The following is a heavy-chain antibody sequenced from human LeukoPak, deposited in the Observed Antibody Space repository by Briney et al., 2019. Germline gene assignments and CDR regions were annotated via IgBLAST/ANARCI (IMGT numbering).Heavy chain of an antibody. J-gene: IGHJ4*02. CDR3: MKPKYSSSWYCDY. V-gene: IGHV3-23*01. Sequence: GGSLRLSCAASGFTFSSYAMSWVCQAPGKGLGWGSGISGSGGSTYYPDSVKGRFTISRDNSKNTLYLQMNSLRAEDTAVYYCMKPKYSSSWYCDYWGQGTLVTVSS. D-gene: IGHD6-13*01. CDR2: ISGSGGST. CDR1: GFTFSSYA.